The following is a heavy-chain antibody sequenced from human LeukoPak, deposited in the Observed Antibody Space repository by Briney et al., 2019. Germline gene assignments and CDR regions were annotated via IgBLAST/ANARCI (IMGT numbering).Heavy chain of an antibody. V-gene: IGHV3-21*01. J-gene: IGHJ4*02. CDR1: GFTFSNYN. D-gene: IGHD3-22*01. CDR3: AREVSEGFDF. Sequence: GGSLRLSCAASGFTFSNYNMNWVRQAPGKGLEWVSSFGTRSTSVYHAGSVKGRFAISRDNAKNSLYLQMNSLRAEDTALYYCAREVSEGFDFWGQGTLVTVSS. CDR2: FGTRSTSV.